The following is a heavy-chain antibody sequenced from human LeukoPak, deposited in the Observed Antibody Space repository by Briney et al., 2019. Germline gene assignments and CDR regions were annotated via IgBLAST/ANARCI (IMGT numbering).Heavy chain of an antibody. Sequence: GESLKISCKGSGYSFTSYWIGWVRQMPGKGLEWMGIIYPDDSDTRYSPSFQGQVTISADKSISTAYLQWSSLKASDTAMYYCARYSGYDQGYNWFGPWGQGTLVTVSS. D-gene: IGHD5-12*01. CDR3: ARYSGYDQGYNWFGP. J-gene: IGHJ5*02. CDR1: GYSFTSYW. CDR2: IYPDDSDT. V-gene: IGHV5-51*01.